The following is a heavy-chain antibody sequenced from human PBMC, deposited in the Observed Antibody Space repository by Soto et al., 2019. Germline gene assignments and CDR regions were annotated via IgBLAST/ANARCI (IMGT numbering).Heavy chain of an antibody. CDR1: GGSISSHY. D-gene: IGHD5-18*01. Sequence: SETLSLTCTVSGGSISSHYWSWIRQPPGKGLEWIGYMYYSGSTNYNPSLKSRVTISVDTSNNQFSLKLSSVTAADTAVYYCARDGTIQAFEIRGQGTMVTVSS. J-gene: IGHJ3*02. V-gene: IGHV4-59*11. CDR2: MYYSGST. CDR3: ARDGTIQAFEI.